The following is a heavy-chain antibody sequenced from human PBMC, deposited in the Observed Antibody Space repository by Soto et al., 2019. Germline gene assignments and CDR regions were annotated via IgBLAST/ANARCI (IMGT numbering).Heavy chain of an antibody. J-gene: IGHJ6*02. V-gene: IGHV1-69*01. CDR1: GGTFSSYA. D-gene: IGHD6-6*01. CDR3: ASSIANLPPHREYYYYYYGMDV. CDR2: IIPIFGTA. Sequence: QVQLVQSGAEVKKPGSSVKVSCKASGGTFSSYAISWVRQAPGQGPEWMGGIIPIFGTANYAQKFQGRVTITADESTSTAYMELSSLRSEDTAVYYCASSIANLPPHREYYYYYYGMDVWGQGTTVTVSS.